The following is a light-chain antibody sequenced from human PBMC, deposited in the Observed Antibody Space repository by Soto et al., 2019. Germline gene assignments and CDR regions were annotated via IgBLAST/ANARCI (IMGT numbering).Light chain of an antibody. CDR2: DAS. CDR1: QSVSSH. V-gene: IGKV3-11*01. Sequence: DIVLTQSPGTLALSPGEGATVSCRASQSVSSHLAWYQQKRGQAPRLLIYDASSRASGIPARFSGRGSGTDFTLTISYLEPEYFAIYYCQQYHNSPLTFGGGTKVDIK. CDR3: QQYHNSPLT. J-gene: IGKJ4*01.